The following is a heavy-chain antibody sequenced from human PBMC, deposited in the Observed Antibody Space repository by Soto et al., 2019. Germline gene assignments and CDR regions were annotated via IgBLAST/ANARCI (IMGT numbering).Heavy chain of an antibody. CDR3: ARDRIVVVPAANLGYYYYYGMDV. V-gene: IGHV3-21*01. CDR1: GFTFSSYS. CDR2: ISSSSSYI. J-gene: IGHJ6*02. D-gene: IGHD2-2*01. Sequence: GGSLRLSCAASGFTFSSYSMNWVRQAPGKGLEWVSSISSSSSYIYYADSVKGRFTISRDSAKNSLYLQMNSLRAEDTAVYYCARDRIVVVPAANLGYYYYYGMDVWGQGTTVTVSS.